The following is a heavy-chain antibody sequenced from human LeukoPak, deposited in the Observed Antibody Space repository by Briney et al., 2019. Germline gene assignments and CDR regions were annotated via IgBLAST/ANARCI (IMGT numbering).Heavy chain of an antibody. D-gene: IGHD3-9*01. CDR3: ARATEILPGGYYTDV. CDR2: IYTSGST. CDR1: GGSISSGSYY. Sequence: PSQTLSLTCTVSGGSISSGSYYWSWIRQPAGKGLEWIGRIYTSGSTNYNPSLKSRVTISVDTSKNQFSLKLSSVTAADTAVHYCARATEILPGGYYTDVWGKGTTVTVSS. J-gene: IGHJ6*03. V-gene: IGHV4-61*02.